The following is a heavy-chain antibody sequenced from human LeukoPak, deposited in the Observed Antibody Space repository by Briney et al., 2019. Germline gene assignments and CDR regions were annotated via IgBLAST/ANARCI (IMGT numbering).Heavy chain of an antibody. CDR1: GFSFSSHS. CDR3: ARMSGSRLPGY. J-gene: IGHJ4*02. Sequence: GGSLRLSCAASGFSFSSHSMNWVRQAPGKGLEWVSYISNSANAKYYAASVKGRFTISRDNGKNSLYLQMNSLRVEDTAVYYCARMSGSRLPGYWGQGTLVTVSS. V-gene: IGHV3-48*01. CDR2: ISNSANAK. D-gene: IGHD3-3*01.